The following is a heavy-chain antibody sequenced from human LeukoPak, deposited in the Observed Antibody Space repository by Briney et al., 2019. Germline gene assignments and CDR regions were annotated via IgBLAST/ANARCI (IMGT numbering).Heavy chain of an antibody. D-gene: IGHD3-22*01. CDR1: GGSISSGTYS. Sequence: PSETLSLTCAVSGGSISSGTYSWSWIRQPPGKGLEWIGYIFYTGSTNYNPSLKSRVTISVDTSKNQFSLKLSSVTAADTAVYYCARGGLPTYYYDSSGYYSAHNWFDPWGQGTLVTVSS. CDR3: ARGGLPTYYYDSSGYYSAHNWFDP. CDR2: IFYTGST. J-gene: IGHJ5*02. V-gene: IGHV4-30-4*07.